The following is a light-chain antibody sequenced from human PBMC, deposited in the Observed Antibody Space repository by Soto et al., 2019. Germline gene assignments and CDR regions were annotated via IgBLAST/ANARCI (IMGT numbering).Light chain of an antibody. CDR3: CSSSYRGTFTYV. CDR2: EAT. J-gene: IGLJ1*01. Sequence: QSALPQPASVSGSPGQSITISCTGTSSDIGSNNIVSWYQQHPGKAPQLVIYEATKRPSGVSNRFSGSKSGNTASLTNSGLPADERADYYCCSSSYRGTFTYVFGTGTKVTVL. CDR1: SSDIGSNNI. V-gene: IGLV2-23*02.